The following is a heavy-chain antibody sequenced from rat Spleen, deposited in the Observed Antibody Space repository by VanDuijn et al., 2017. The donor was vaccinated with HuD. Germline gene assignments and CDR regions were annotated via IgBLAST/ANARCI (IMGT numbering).Heavy chain of an antibody. Sequence: EVQLVESDGGLVQPGRSLKLSCVASGFTFNNYWMTWIRQAPGKGLEWVASITNTGGSIYYPDSVKGRFTISRDVAKSTLYLQMNNLRSEDTATYYCARRHYGYTDYFDYWGQGVMVTVSS. CDR3: ARRHYGYTDYFDY. CDR1: GFTFNNYW. D-gene: IGHD1-11*01. J-gene: IGHJ2*01. CDR2: ITNTGGSI. V-gene: IGHV5-31*01.